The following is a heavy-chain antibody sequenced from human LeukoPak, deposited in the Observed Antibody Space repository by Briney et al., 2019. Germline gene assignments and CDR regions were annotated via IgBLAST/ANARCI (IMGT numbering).Heavy chain of an antibody. CDR3: ALQPLNTCGGVIVLDY. D-gene: IGHD3-16*02. V-gene: IGHV1-8*01. CDR1: GYTFTSYD. J-gene: IGHJ4*02. CDR2: MNSNSGNT. Sequence: GASVKVSCKASGYTFTSYDINWVRQATGQGLEWMGWMNSNSGNTGYAQKFQGRVTMTRNTSISTAYMELSSLRSEDTAVYYCALQPLNTCGGVIVLDYWGQGTLVTVSS.